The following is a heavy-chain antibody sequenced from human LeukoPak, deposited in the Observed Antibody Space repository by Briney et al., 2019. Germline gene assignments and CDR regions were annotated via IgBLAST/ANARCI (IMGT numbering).Heavy chain of an antibody. J-gene: IGHJ4*02. CDR3: ARDQYDTWSRRGNFDS. CDR2: IKLDGSEK. V-gene: IGHV3-7*03. Sequence: GGSLRLSCVASGFTFGKYWMSWVRQAPGKGLEWVANIKLDGSEKNYVDSVKGRFTISRDNTKNSLYLQMNSLRVEDTAVFYCARDQYDTWSRRGNFDSWGQGTLVAVSS. D-gene: IGHD3-3*01. CDR1: GFTFGKYW.